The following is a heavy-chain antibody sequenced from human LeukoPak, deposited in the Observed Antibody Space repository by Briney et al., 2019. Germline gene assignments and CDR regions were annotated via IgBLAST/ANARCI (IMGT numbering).Heavy chain of an antibody. CDR2: INLDGTDI. Sequence: GGSLRLSCAASGFSFSTHSMSLVRQAPGKGLEWISFINLDGTDIHYGESVKGRFTISRDNAKNSLYLQMHTLRAEDTAVYYRAGDGVGALPGDAFDIWSQGTLVTVSS. V-gene: IGHV3-21*05. CDR3: AGDGVGALPGDAFDI. D-gene: IGHD6-6*01. CDR1: GFSFSTHS. J-gene: IGHJ3*02.